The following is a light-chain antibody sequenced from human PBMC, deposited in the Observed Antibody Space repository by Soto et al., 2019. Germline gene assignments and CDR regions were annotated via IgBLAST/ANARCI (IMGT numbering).Light chain of an antibody. CDR3: QQYNNWPYT. Sequence: EIVMTQSPATLSVSPGERAALSCRASQSVSSNFAWYQQQPGQAPRLLIYGASTRATGIPARFSGSGSGTASILTISSLQSGDFAVYYCQQYNNWPYTFGQGTKLEIK. J-gene: IGKJ2*01. CDR2: GAS. V-gene: IGKV3-15*01. CDR1: QSVSSN.